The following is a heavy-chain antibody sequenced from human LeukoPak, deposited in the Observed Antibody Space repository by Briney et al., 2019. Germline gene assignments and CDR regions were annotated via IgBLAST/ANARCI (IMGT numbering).Heavy chain of an antibody. D-gene: IGHD3-22*01. CDR2: IRYDGSNK. V-gene: IGHV3-30*02. J-gene: IGHJ4*02. Sequence: GGPLRLPCAASGFTFSSYGMHWVRQAPGKGLEWVAFIRYDGSNKYYADSVTGRFTISRDNAKNYLYLHMSSLRADDTAFYYCARGAYYDITAYYYGGMDYWGQGTLVTVSS. CDR3: ARGAYYDITAYYYGGMDY. CDR1: GFTFSSYG.